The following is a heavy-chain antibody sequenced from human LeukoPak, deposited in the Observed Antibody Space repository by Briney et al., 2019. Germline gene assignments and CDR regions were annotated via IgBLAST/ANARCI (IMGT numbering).Heavy chain of an antibody. CDR3: ARGSSGSFWQAVDI. CDR2: ITSDGSST. Sequence: GGSLKLSCAASGFTLRTFRMHWVRQAPGKGLVWVSRITSDGSSTSQADSVKGRFTISRDNAKNTLYLQMNSVRAEDTAVYYCARGSSGSFWQAVDIWGQGTMVTVSS. V-gene: IGHV3-74*01. D-gene: IGHD1-26*01. J-gene: IGHJ3*02. CDR1: GFTLRTFR.